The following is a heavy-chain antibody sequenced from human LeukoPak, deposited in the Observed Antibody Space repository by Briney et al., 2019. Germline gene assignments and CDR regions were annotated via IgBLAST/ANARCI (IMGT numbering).Heavy chain of an antibody. D-gene: IGHD3-3*01. CDR3: ARVRRFLEWLPQYYYYYMDV. V-gene: IGHV1-18*01. CDR2: ISAYNGNT. J-gene: IGHJ6*03. Sequence: ASVKVSCKASGYTFTSYGISWVRQAPGQGLEWMGWISAYNGNTNYAQKLQGRVTMTTDTSTSTAYMELRSLRSDDTAVYYCARVRRFLEWLPQYYYYYMDVWGKGTTVTVSS. CDR1: GYTFTSYG.